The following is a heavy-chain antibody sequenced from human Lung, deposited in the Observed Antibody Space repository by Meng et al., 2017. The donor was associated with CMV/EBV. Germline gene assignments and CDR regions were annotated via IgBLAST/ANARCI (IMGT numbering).Heavy chain of an antibody. CDR1: GFTFGDYA. Sequence: SCTASGFTFGDYAMSWVRQAPGKGLEWVGFIRSKAYGGTTEYAASVKGRFTISRDDSKSIAYLQMNSLKTEDTAVYYCTRVNYYSGMDVWGQGTTVTVSS. J-gene: IGHJ6*02. CDR2: IRSKAYGGTT. D-gene: IGHD3-22*01. V-gene: IGHV3-49*04. CDR3: TRVNYYSGMDV.